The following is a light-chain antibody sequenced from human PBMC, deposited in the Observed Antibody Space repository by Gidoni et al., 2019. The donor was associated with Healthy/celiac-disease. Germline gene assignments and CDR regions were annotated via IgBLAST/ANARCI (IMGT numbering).Light chain of an antibody. CDR3: QQYDNRPT. CDR1: QAISNY. CDR2: DAS. J-gene: IGKJ3*01. V-gene: IGKV1-33*01. Sequence: DIQMTQSPSSLSASVGDRVTITCQASQAISNYLNWYQQKPGKAPKLLIYDASNLETGVPSRFSGSGSGTDFTFTISSLQPEDIATYYCQQYDNRPTFGPGTKVDIK.